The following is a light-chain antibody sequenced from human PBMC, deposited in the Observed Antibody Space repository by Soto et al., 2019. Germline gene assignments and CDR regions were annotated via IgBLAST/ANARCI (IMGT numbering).Light chain of an antibody. Sequence: EIVLTQSPATLSLSPGERATLSCRASQSVSSYLAWYQQKPGQAPRLLIYDASNRATGIPARLSGSGSGTDFTLTISSLEPEDFAVYYCQQRSNWPFFGGGTKV. V-gene: IGKV3-11*01. CDR3: QQRSNWPF. CDR1: QSVSSY. J-gene: IGKJ4*01. CDR2: DAS.